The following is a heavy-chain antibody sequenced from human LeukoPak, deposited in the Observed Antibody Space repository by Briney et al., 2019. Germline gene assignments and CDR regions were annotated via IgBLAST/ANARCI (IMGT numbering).Heavy chain of an antibody. V-gene: IGHV3-23*01. CDR1: GFTFSSYA. D-gene: IGHD6-13*01. CDR3: AILPGYSSGWYEVNY. Sequence: PGGSLRLSCAASGFTFSSYAMSWVRQAPGKGLEWVSGISGRGVSTYYADSVKGRFTISRDNSRNTLYLQMNSPRAEDTAVYYCAILPGYSSGWYEVNYWGQGTLVTVSS. CDR2: ISGRGVST. J-gene: IGHJ4*02.